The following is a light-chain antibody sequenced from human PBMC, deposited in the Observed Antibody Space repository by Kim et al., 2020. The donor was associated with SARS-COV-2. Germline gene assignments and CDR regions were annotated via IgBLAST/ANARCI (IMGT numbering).Light chain of an antibody. V-gene: IGKV3-11*01. CDR3: QQYTDWPPAT. CDR2: DAL. J-gene: IGKJ2*01. CDR1: QSVSRS. Sequence: DIVLTQSPGTLSLSPGERATLSCRASQSVSRSLAWYHHKPGQSPRLLIWDALNRATGVPARFRASGYGTDFTLTISSLESEDFGVYYCQQYTDWPPATFGQGTKLEI.